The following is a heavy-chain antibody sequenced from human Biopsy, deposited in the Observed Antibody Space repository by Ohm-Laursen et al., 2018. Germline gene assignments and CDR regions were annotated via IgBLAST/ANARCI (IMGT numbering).Heavy chain of an antibody. V-gene: IGHV4-34*01. CDR2: INHSGRT. CDR3: ARDSRGGHLNTTLITGKNLDS. CDR1: GESLNGYY. Sequence: SETLSLTCSVYGESLNGYYWSWIRQTPGKGLEWIGEINHSGRTNYNPSLKSRVTISVDTSKNQLSLKLNSVTAADTAVYFCARDSRGGHLNTTLITGKNLDSWGQGILVTVSS. D-gene: IGHD3-16*01. J-gene: IGHJ4*02.